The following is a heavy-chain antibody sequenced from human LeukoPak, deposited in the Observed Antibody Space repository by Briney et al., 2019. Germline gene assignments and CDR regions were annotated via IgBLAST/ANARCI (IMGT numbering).Heavy chain of an antibody. J-gene: IGHJ5*02. V-gene: IGHV4-39*01. CDR1: GGSISSSSYY. CDR3: ARLNKPGWFDP. Sequence: PSETLSLTCTVSGGSISSSSYYWGWIRQPPGKGLEWIGSIYYSGSTYYNPSLKSRVTISVDTSKNQFSLKLTSVTAADTAVYYCARLNKPGWFDPWGQGTLVTVSS. CDR2: IYYSGST. D-gene: IGHD1-14*01.